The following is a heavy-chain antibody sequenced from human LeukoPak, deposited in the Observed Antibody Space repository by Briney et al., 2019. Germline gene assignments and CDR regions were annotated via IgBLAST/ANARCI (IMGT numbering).Heavy chain of an antibody. CDR3: ARRRWISSGYPNYYYYGMDV. D-gene: IGHD3-22*01. CDR2: INPNSGGT. V-gene: IGHV1-2*06. J-gene: IGHJ6*02. CDR1: VYTVTGYY. Sequence: ASVKVSCKASVYTVTGYYMHWVRQPPGQGLEWMGRINPNSGGTNYAQKFQGRVTMTRDTSISTAYMELSRLRSDDTAVYYCARRRWISSGYPNYYYYGMDVWGQGTRVSVSS.